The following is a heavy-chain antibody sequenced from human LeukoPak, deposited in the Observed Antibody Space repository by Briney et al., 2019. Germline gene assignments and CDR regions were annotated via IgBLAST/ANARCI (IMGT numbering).Heavy chain of an antibody. V-gene: IGHV3-30-3*01. Sequence: PGGSLRLSCAASGFTFSSYAMHWVRQAPGKGLEWVAVISYDGSNKYYADSVKGRFTISRDNSKNTLYLQMNSLRAEDTAVYYCARGYYDFWSGESWSQGTLVTVSS. CDR2: ISYDGSNK. CDR3: ARGYYDFWSGES. CDR1: GFTFSSYA. D-gene: IGHD3-3*01. J-gene: IGHJ5*02.